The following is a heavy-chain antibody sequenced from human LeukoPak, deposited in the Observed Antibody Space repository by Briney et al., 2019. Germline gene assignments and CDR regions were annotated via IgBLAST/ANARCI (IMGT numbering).Heavy chain of an antibody. J-gene: IGHJ4*02. V-gene: IGHV1-2*02. CDR1: GYTFTDYY. Sequence: ASVKVSCKASGYTFTDYYMHWVRQAPGQGPEWMGWINPKSGGANYAQKFQGRVTMTRDTSISTAYMELSRLRSDDTAVYHCAREMRVGATLDYWGQGTLVTVSS. D-gene: IGHD1-26*01. CDR2: INPKSGGA. CDR3: AREMRVGATLDY.